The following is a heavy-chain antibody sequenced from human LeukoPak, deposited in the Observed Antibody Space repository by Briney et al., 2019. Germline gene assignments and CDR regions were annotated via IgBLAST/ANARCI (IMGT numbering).Heavy chain of an antibody. D-gene: IGHD3-10*01. CDR3: ARDRYYYGSGSYSVPWFDP. CDR2: ISYDGSNK. J-gene: IGHJ5*02. Sequence: GGSLRLSCAASGFTFSSYAMHWVRQAPGKGLEWVAVISYDGSNKYYAGSVKGRFTISRDNSKNTLYLQMNSLRAEDTAVYYCARDRYYYGSGSYSVPWFDPWGQGTLVTVSS. V-gene: IGHV3-30*04. CDR1: GFTFSSYA.